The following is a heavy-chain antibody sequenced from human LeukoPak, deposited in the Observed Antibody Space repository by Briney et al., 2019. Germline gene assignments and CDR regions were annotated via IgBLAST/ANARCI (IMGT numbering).Heavy chain of an antibody. J-gene: IGHJ3*01. Sequence: GGSLRLSCAASGFSFYYDWMSWVRQAPGKGLEWVGRIKSKTDGGTTEYAAPVKGRFTIPRDDSRNTLYLQMSSLKTEDTAVYYCVRDQYCASSSCPGAFDLWGQGTVVTVSS. V-gene: IGHV3-15*01. CDR2: IKSKTDGGTT. CDR1: GFSFYYDW. D-gene: IGHD2-2*01. CDR3: VRDQYCASSSCPGAFDL.